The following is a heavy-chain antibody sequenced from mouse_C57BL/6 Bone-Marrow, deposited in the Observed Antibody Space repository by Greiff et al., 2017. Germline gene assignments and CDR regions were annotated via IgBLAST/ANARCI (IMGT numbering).Heavy chain of an antibody. J-gene: IGHJ4*01. Sequence: EVMLVESGGGLVQSGRSLRLSCATSGFTFSDFYMEWVRQAPGKGLEWIAASRNKANDYTTEYSASVKGRFIVSRDTSQSILYLQMNALRAEDTAIYYCARGTAITTVGATGGAMDYWGQGTSVTVSS. CDR3: ARGTAITTVGATGGAMDY. CDR2: SRNKANDYTT. D-gene: IGHD1-1*01. V-gene: IGHV7-1*01. CDR1: GFTFSDFY.